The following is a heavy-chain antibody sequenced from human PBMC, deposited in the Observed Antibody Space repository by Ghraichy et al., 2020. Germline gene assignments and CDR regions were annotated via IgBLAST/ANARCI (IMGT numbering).Heavy chain of an antibody. CDR1: GESFSGFY. CDR2: IDHYENT. V-gene: IGHV4-34*01. J-gene: IGHJ5*02. Sequence: SETLSLTCAVYGESFSGFYWTWIRQPPGKGLEWIGEIDHYENTIYNPSLKSRVTLSVDTSKNQFSLKLRSVAAADTAVYYCGRKDRYDSVDHGAQGTLVIVSS. CDR3: GRKDRYDSVDH. D-gene: IGHD5-12*01.